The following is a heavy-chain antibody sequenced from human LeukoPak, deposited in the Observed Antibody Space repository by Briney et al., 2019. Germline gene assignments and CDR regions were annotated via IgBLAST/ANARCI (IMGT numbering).Heavy chain of an antibody. V-gene: IGHV3-66*01. CDR2: IYSGGST. J-gene: IGHJ4*02. CDR3: ARDGYYYDSSGYSDY. D-gene: IGHD3-22*01. CDR1: EFSVGSNY. Sequence: GGSLRLSCAASEFSVGSNYMTWVRQAPGKGLEWVSLIYSGGSTYYADSVKGRFTISRDNSKNTLYLQMNSLRAEDTAVYYCARDGYYYDSSGYSDYWGQGTLVTVSS.